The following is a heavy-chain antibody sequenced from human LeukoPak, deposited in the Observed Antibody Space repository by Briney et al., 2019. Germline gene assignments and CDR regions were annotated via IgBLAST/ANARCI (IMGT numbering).Heavy chain of an antibody. CDR1: GYNFTIYW. D-gene: IGHD5-12*01. Sequence: GESLKISCRGSGYNFTIYWIGWVRQMPGKGLEWMGIIYPGGSDTRYSPSFQGQVTISADKSISTAYLQWSSLKASDTAMYYCARLGGYDTIDYWGQGTLVTVSS. J-gene: IGHJ4*02. CDR3: ARLGGYDTIDY. CDR2: IYPGGSDT. V-gene: IGHV5-51*01.